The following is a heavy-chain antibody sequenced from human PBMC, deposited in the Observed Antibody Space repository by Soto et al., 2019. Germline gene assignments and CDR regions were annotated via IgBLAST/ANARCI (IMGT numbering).Heavy chain of an antibody. CDR1: GFTFSSHG. Sequence: GGSLRLSCAASGFTFSSHGMHWVRQAPGKGLEWVAVIWYDGSNKYYADSVKGRFTISRDNSKNTLYLQMNSLRAEDTAVYYCARLSSIAALTPWGQGTLVTVSS. CDR3: ARLSSIAALTP. J-gene: IGHJ5*02. CDR2: IWYDGSNK. V-gene: IGHV3-33*01. D-gene: IGHD6-6*01.